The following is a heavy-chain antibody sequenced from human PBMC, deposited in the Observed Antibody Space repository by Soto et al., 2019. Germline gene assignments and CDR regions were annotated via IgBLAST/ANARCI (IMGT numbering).Heavy chain of an antibody. CDR3: AGNAMARSSWYYDYFDY. D-gene: IGHD6-13*01. CDR2: IYYSGST. Sequence: SETLSLTRTVSGGSISSYYWSWIRQPPGKGLEWIGYIYYSGSTNYNPSLKSRVTISVDTSKNQFSLKLSSVTAADTAVYYCAGNAMARSSWYYDYFDYWGQGTLVTVSS. CDR1: GGSISSYY. V-gene: IGHV4-59*01. J-gene: IGHJ4*02.